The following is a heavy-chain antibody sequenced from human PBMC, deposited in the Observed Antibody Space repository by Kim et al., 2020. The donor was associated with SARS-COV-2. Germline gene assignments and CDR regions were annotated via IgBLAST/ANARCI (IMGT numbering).Heavy chain of an antibody. CDR2: ISGSGGST. Sequence: GGSLRLSCAASGFTFSSYAMSWVRQAPGKGLEWVSAISGSGGSTYYADSVKGRFTISRDNSKNTLYLQMNSLRAEDTAVYYCAKVEAQQLGVYYFDYWGQGTLVTVSS. D-gene: IGHD6-13*01. V-gene: IGHV3-23*01. CDR3: AKVEAQQLGVYYFDY. J-gene: IGHJ4*02. CDR1: GFTFSSYA.